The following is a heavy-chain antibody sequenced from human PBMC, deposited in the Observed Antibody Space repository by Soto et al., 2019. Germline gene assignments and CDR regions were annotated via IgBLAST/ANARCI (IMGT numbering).Heavy chain of an antibody. CDR1: GYTFTSYA. J-gene: IGHJ4*02. Sequence: ASVKVSCKASGYTFTSYAMHWVRQAPGQRLEWMGWINAGNGNTKYSQKFQGRVTITRDTSASTAYMELSRLRSDDTAVYYCVRVVAIPGYPDYWGQGTQVTVSS. D-gene: IGHD5-12*01. CDR2: INAGNGNT. CDR3: VRVVAIPGYPDY. V-gene: IGHV1-3*01.